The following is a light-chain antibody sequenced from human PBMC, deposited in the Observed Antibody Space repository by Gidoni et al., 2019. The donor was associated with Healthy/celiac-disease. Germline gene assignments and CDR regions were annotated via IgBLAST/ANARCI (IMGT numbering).Light chain of an antibody. V-gene: IGKV1-5*03. CDR1: QSISIW. Sequence: DIQMTQSPSTLSASVGDRVTITCRASQSISIWLAWFQQKPGKAPKLLIYKASNLESGVPSRFSGSGSGTEFTLTISSLQPDDFATYYCQQYNSYPITFGQGTRLEIK. CDR2: KAS. CDR3: QQYNSYPIT. J-gene: IGKJ5*01.